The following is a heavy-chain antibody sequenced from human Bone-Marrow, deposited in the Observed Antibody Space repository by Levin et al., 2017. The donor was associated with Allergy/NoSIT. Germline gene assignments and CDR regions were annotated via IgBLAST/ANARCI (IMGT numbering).Heavy chain of an antibody. CDR2: VYYRERT. CDR3: ARSPVTAAGTFDY. CDR1: GGSISNYY. J-gene: IGHJ4*02. D-gene: IGHD6-13*01. V-gene: IGHV4-59*01. Sequence: SETLSLTCTVSGGSISNYYWTWIRQPPGKGLEWIGNVYYRERTNYNPSLKSRVTTSLDTSKNQFSLRLTSVTAADTAVYYCARSPVTAAGTFDYWGRGTLVTVSS.